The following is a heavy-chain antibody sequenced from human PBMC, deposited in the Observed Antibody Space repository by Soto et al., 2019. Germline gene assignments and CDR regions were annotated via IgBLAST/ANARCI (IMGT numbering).Heavy chain of an antibody. CDR1: GFIFSNYW. J-gene: IGHJ3*01. V-gene: IGHV3-7*03. D-gene: IGHD2-21*02. CDR3: GRVCGGDCGGAFDF. Sequence: GGSLRLSCAASGFIFSNYWMTWVRQAPGKGLEWVANIKRDGSEKDYVDSVKGRFTISRDNAKNSLYLQMNSLRAEDTAVYYCGRVCGGDCGGAFDFWGQGTMVTVS. CDR2: IKRDGSEK.